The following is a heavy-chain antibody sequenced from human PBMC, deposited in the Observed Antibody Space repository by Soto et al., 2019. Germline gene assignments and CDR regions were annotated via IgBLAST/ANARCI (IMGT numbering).Heavy chain of an antibody. D-gene: IGHD3-10*01. CDR3: AREVAMVRGVIITGYDAFDI. J-gene: IGHJ3*02. CDR1: GDSVSSNSAA. Sequence: PSQTLSLTCAISGDSVSSNSAAWNWIRQSPSRGLEWLGRTYYRSKWYNDYAVSVKSRITINPDTSKNQFSLQLNSVTPEDTAVYYCAREVAMVRGVIITGYDAFDIWGQGTMVTVSS. V-gene: IGHV6-1*01. CDR2: TYYRSKWYN.